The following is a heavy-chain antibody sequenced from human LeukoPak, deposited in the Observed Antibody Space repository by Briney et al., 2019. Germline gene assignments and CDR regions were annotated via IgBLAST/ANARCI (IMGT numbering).Heavy chain of an antibody. CDR1: GGSFSGYY. D-gene: IGHD4-17*01. Sequence: SETLSLTCAVYGGSFSGYYWSWIRQPPGKGLEWIGYIYYSGSTNYNPSLKSRVTISVDTSKNQFSLKLSSVTAADTAVYYCARSPSYDYGNFDYWGQGTLVTVSS. CDR3: ARSPSYDYGNFDY. J-gene: IGHJ4*02. V-gene: IGHV4-59*01. CDR2: IYYSGST.